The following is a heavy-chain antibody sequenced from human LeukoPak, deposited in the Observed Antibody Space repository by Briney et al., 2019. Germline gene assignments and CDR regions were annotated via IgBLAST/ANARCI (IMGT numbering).Heavy chain of an antibody. CDR3: ARRGGSGRAFDY. J-gene: IGHJ4*02. Sequence: SETLSLTCSVSGASISGGTYYGGWIRQPPGKGLEWIGRIYYTWRTYDNTSLKSRVTISVDTSKNQFSLKLSSVTAADTAVYYCARRGGSGRAFDYWGQGTLVTVSS. V-gene: IGHV4-39*01. CDR2: IYYTWRT. CDR1: GASISGGTYY. D-gene: IGHD1-26*01.